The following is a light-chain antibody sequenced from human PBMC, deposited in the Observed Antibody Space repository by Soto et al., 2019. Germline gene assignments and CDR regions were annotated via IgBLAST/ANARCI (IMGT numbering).Light chain of an antibody. V-gene: IGKV2-28*01. J-gene: IGKJ1*01. CDR3: MQTLHSRT. CDR2: MGS. Sequence: DIVVTQSPLSLTVTPGEPASISCRSSQSLLHRNGYTYLDWHLQKPGQSPQVLIYMGSNRASGVHDRFSGSGSRTDFTLKISRVEAEDVGVYYCMQTLHSRTFGKGTKVEI. CDR1: QSLLHRNGYTY.